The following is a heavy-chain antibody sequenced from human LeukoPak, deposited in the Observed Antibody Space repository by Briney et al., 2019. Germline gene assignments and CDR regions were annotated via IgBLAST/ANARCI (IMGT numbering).Heavy chain of an antibody. J-gene: IGHJ6*03. D-gene: IGHD6-19*01. CDR3: ARRAVGNSYYYSMDV. V-gene: IGHV1-2*02. Sequence: ASVKVSCKASGYTFTGYYMHWVRQAPGQGLEWMGWINPNTGGTNYAQKFQGRVTMTRDTSISTAYMELSSLRSEDTAVYYCARRAVGNSYYYSMDVWGKGTTVTVSS. CDR2: INPNTGGT. CDR1: GYTFTGYY.